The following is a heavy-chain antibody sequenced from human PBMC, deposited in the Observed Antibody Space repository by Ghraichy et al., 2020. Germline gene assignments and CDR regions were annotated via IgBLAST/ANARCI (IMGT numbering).Heavy chain of an antibody. CDR3: ARGRPRLGYCSGGSCLQYYYYYYGMDV. D-gene: IGHD2-15*01. J-gene: IGHJ6*02. V-gene: IGHV4-34*01. Sequence: SETLSLTCAVYGGSFSGYYWSWIRQPPGKGLEWIGEINHSGSTNYNPSLKSRVTISVDTSKNQFSLRLSSVTAADTAVYYCARGRPRLGYCSGGSCLQYYYYYYGMDVWGQGTTVTVSS. CDR2: INHSGST. CDR1: GGSFSGYY.